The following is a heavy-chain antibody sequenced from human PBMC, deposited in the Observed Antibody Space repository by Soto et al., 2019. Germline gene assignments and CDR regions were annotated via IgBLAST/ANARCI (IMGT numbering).Heavy chain of an antibody. CDR2: INHGGRT. D-gene: IGHD1-20*01. V-gene: IGHV4-34*01. CDR1: GGSFSGYY. Sequence: QVQLQQWGAGLLKPSETLSLTCGVSGGSFSGYYWSWIRQPPGKGLEWLGEINHGGRTNYNPSLKSRLTISVDTSKNQFSLKLSSVTAADTAVYYCARGRITGTDGYFDLWGRGTLVTVSS. CDR3: ARGRITGTDGYFDL. J-gene: IGHJ2*01.